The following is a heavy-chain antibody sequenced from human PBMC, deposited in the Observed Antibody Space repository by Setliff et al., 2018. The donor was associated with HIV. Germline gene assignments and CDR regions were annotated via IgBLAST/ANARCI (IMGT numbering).Heavy chain of an antibody. CDR3: ARAGDGYNYLRAPGWFDP. V-gene: IGHV4-61*09. Sequence: SETLSLTCTVSGGSISSGSHYWNWIRQPAGKGLEWIGHIYTSGTTNYNPSLKSRVTISVDTSKNQFSLKLSSVTAADTALYYCARAGDGYNYLRAPGWFDPWGQGTLVTVSS. CDR1: GGSISSGSHY. D-gene: IGHD5-12*01. J-gene: IGHJ5*02. CDR2: IYTSGTT.